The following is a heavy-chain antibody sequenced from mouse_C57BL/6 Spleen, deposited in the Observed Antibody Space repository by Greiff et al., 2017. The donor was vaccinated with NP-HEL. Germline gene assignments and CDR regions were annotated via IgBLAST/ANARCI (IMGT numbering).Heavy chain of an antibody. CDR3: ARKCYYCCSSLYYFDY. CDR2: ISSGSSTI. CDR1: GFTFSDYG. D-gene: IGHD1-1*01. V-gene: IGHV5-17*01. Sequence: EVKLVESGGGLVKPGGSLKLSCAASGFTFSDYGMHWVRQAPEKGLEWVAYISSGSSTIYYADTVKGRFTISRDNAKTTLFLQMTSLRSDDTAMYYCARKCYYCCSSLYYFDYWGHGTTLTVSS. J-gene: IGHJ2*01.